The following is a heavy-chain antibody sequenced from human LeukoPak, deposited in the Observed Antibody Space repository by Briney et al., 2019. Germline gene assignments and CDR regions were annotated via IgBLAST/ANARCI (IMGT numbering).Heavy chain of an antibody. J-gene: IGHJ1*01. D-gene: IGHD3-10*01. CDR2: ISSSSSTI. CDR3: ARAPMRSGSYYNAAEYFQH. Sequence: PGGSLRLSCAASGFTFSSYSMNWVRQAPGKGLEWVSYISSSSSTIYYADSVKGRFTISRDNAKNSLYLQMNSLRAEDTAVYYCARAPMRSGSYYNAAEYFQHWGQGTLVTVSS. V-gene: IGHV3-48*04. CDR1: GFTFSSYS.